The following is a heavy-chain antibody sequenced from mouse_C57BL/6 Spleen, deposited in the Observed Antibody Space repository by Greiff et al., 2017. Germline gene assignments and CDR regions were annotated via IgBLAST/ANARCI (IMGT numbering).Heavy chain of an antibody. J-gene: IGHJ4*01. V-gene: IGHV5-4*03. D-gene: IGHD1-1*01. CDR1: GFTFSSYA. CDR2: ISDGGSYT. CDR3: ARASYGRAMDY. Sequence: EVMLMESGGGLVKPGGSLKLSCAASGFTFSSYAMSWVRQTPEKRLEWVATISDGGSYTYYPDNVKGRFTISRDNAKNNLYLQMSHLRTEDTAMYYCARASYGRAMDYWGQGTSVTVSS.